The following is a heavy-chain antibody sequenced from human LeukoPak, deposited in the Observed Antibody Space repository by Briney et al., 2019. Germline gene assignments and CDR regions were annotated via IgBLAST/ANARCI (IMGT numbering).Heavy chain of an antibody. CDR1: GFTFSSYW. D-gene: IGHD3/OR15-3a*01. CDR2: IKGDGSST. CDR3: ARGDYYFDY. J-gene: IGHJ4*02. Sequence: GGSLRLSCAASGFTFSSYWMHWVRHTPGKGLVWVSRIKGDGSSTSYADSVKGRFTISRDNAKNTLYLQMNSLRAEDTAVYYCARGDYYFDYWGQGTLVTVSS. V-gene: IGHV3-74*01.